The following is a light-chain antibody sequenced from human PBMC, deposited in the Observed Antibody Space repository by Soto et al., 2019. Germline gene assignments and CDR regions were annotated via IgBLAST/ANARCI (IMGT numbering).Light chain of an antibody. J-gene: IGKJ1*01. V-gene: IGKV3-15*01. Sequence: EIVMTQSPATLSVSPGERATLSCRASQSVSSNLAWYQQKPGKAPRLLIYGASTRATGIPARFSGSGSGTEFTLTISSLQSEDFAVYYCQQYNNWPLTFGQGNKVEIK. CDR1: QSVSSN. CDR2: GAS. CDR3: QQYNNWPLT.